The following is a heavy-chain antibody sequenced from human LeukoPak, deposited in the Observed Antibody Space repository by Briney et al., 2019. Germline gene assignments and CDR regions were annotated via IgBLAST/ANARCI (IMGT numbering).Heavy chain of an antibody. CDR1: GFIFSNYN. D-gene: IGHD3-22*01. V-gene: IGHV3-21*01. Sequence: GGSLRLSCAASGFIFSNYNLNWVRQAPGKGLEWISTITSSSYMFYADSLKGRFTISRDNAKNSVFLQMNSLRGEDTAVYYCARDRYFSDSSGYPYDIWGQGTMVTVSS. J-gene: IGHJ3*02. CDR2: ITSSSYM. CDR3: ARDRYFSDSSGYPYDI.